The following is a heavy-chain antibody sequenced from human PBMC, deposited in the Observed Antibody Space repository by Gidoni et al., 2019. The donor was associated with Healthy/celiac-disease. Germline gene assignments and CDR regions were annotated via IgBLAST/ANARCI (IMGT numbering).Heavy chain of an antibody. V-gene: IGHV4-34*01. CDR1: GGSFSGYY. D-gene: IGHD3-16*01. J-gene: IGHJ4*02. CDR3: ARGHIGRKYYDYVWGSYADY. Sequence: QVQLQQWGAGLLKPSETLSLTCAVYGGSFSGYYWSWIRQPPGKGLEWIGEINHSGSTNYNPSLKSRVTISVDTSKNQFSLKLSSVTAADTAVYYCARGHIGRKYYDYVWGSYADYWGQGTLVTVSS. CDR2: INHSGST.